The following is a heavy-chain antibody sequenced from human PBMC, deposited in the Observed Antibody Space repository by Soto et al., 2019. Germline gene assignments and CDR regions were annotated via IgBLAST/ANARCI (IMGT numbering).Heavy chain of an antibody. CDR3: ARSTGTEPYYCYDGMDV. J-gene: IGHJ6*02. CDR1: GGTFSSYA. Sequence: QVQLVQSGAEVKKPGSSVKVSCKASGGTFSSYAISWVRQAPGQGLEWMGGIIPIFGTANYAQKFQGGVTITADESTSTAYMELSSLRSEDTAVYYCARSTGTEPYYCYDGMDVWGQGTTVTVSS. D-gene: IGHD1-1*01. CDR2: IIPIFGTA. V-gene: IGHV1-69*12.